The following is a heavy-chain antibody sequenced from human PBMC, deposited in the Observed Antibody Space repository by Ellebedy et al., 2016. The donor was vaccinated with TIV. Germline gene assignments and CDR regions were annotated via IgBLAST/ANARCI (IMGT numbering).Heavy chain of an antibody. CDR2: ISTDSNTK. D-gene: IGHD2-15*01. CDR1: GFTFSSYD. CDR3: ASPKSSLNI. Sequence: GESLKISCAASGFTFSSYDMHWVRQTPGKGLEWVAVISTDSNTKYYADSVRGRFTISRDNSKSTAFLQMDSLRSDDAAIYYCASPKSSLNIWGHGTTVTVSS. V-gene: IGHV3-30*03. J-gene: IGHJ6*02.